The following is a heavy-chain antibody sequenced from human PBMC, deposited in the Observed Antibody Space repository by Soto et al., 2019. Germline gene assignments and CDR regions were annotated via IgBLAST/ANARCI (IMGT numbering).Heavy chain of an antibody. CDR2: IITIFGTA. CDR3: ARADINAYIVLVPAAHGYYYYYGMDV. D-gene: IGHD2-2*01. Sequence: QVQLVQSGAEVKKPGSSVKVSCKASGGTFSSYAISWVRQAPGQGLEWMGGIITIFGTANYAQKFQGRVRITADESTSTAYIELSSLRSEDTAVYYGARADINAYIVLVPAAHGYYYYYGMDVWGQGTTVTVSS. J-gene: IGHJ6*02. V-gene: IGHV1-69*01. CDR1: GGTFSSYA.